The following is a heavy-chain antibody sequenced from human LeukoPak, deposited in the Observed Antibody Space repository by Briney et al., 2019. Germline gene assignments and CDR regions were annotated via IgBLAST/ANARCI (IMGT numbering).Heavy chain of an antibody. V-gene: IGHV1-2*02. CDR2: IDPHSGGT. D-gene: IGHD3-22*01. J-gene: IGHJ5*02. Sequence: GASVKVSCKTSGYTFTGYYIHWVRQAPGQGLEWMGWIDPHSGGTNYAQKFQGRVTMTRDTSITTAYMELSRLTSDDTAVYYCARDPGVKAYSYDSRTYYRKKWLDPWGQGTLVTVSS. CDR1: GYTFTGYY. CDR3: ARDPGVKAYSYDSRTYYRKKWLDP.